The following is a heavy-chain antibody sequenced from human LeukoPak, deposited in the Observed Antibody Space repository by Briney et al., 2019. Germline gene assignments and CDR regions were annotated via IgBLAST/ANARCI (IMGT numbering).Heavy chain of an antibody. Sequence: KFQGRVTITRDTSASTAYTELSSLRSEDTAVYYCARVLSSSHFDYWGQGTLVTVSS. J-gene: IGHJ4*02. D-gene: IGHD6-13*01. CDR3: ARVLSSSHFDY. V-gene: IGHV1-3*01.